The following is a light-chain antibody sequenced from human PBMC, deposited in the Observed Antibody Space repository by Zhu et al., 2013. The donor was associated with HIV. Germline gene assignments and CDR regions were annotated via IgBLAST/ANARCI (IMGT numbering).Light chain of an antibody. V-gene: IGKV1-39*01. Sequence: DIQLTQSPSFLSASVGDRVTITCRPSQNINTYLNWYQQKPGKAPKVLISAASTLQSGVPSRFSGSGSGTEFTLTISSLQPEDFATYYCQQSYSTVALTFGGGTKVEMK. CDR2: AAS. J-gene: IGKJ4*01. CDR1: QNINTY. CDR3: QQSYSTVALT.